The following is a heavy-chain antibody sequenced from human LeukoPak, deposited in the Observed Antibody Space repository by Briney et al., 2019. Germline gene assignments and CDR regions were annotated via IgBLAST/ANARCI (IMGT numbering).Heavy chain of an antibody. V-gene: IGHV4-59*01. CDR2: IYYSGST. D-gene: IGHD3-22*01. Sequence: SETLSLTCTVSGGSISSYYWSWIRQPPGKGLEWIGYIYYSGSTNYNPSLKSRVTISVDTSKNRFSLKLSPVTAADTAVYYCARSSKGYYDSSGPFDYWGQGTLVTVSS. CDR3: ARSSKGYYDSSGPFDY. J-gene: IGHJ4*02. CDR1: GGSISSYY.